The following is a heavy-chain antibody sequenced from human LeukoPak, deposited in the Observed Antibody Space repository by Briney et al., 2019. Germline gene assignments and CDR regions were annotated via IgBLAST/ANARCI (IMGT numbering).Heavy chain of an antibody. Sequence: SETLSLTCAVYGGSFSGYYWSWIRQPPGKGLEWIGEINHSGSTNYNPSLKSRVTISVDTSKNQFSLKLSSVTAADTAVYYCARLFARNWFDPWGQGTLVTVSS. V-gene: IGHV4-34*01. CDR1: GGSFSGYY. D-gene: IGHD3-16*01. J-gene: IGHJ5*02. CDR3: ARLFARNWFDP. CDR2: INHSGST.